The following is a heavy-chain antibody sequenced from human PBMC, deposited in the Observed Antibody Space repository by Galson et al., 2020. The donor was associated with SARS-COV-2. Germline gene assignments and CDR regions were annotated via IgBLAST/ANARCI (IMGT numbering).Heavy chain of an antibody. CDR1: GFTFSDYT. Sequence: GESLKISCAAAGFTFSDYTMNWVRQAPGKGLEWVSYISSSSTYISYADSVKGRFVISRDNARSSVYLQMNGLRTEDTAVYYCAREWGSGWVGTRQSYYYGMDIWGQGTTVTVSS. J-gene: IGHJ6*02. D-gene: IGHD3-10*01. CDR2: ISSSSTYI. V-gene: IGHV3-21*01. CDR3: AREWGSGWVGTRQSYYYGMDI.